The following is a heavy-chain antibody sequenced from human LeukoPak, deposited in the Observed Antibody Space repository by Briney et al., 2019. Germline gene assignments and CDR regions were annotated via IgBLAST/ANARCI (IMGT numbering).Heavy chain of an antibody. V-gene: IGHV4-34*01. CDR1: GGSFIGYY. D-gene: IGHD3-16*01. CDR3: ARLGPNWFDP. CDR2: INHSGST. Sequence: PSETLSLTCAVYGGSFIGYYWSWIRQPPGKGLEWIGEINHSGSTNYNPSLKSRVTISVDTSKNQFSQKLSSVTAADTAVYYCARLGPNWFDPWGQGTLVTVSS. J-gene: IGHJ5*02.